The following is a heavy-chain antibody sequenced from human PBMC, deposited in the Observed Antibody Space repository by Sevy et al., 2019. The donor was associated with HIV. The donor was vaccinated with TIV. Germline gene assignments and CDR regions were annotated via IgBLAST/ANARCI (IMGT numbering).Heavy chain of an antibody. J-gene: IGHJ6*02. CDR2: IAYDGSDK. CDR3: ARDGPDSYPLAKPGGYYYYGLDV. Sequence: GGSLRLSCAASAFTFSSHVMHWVRQAPGKGLQWVAVIAYDGSDKFYADSVKGRFTISRDNSQNTLYLQMNSLRAEETDVYYGARDGPDSYPLAKPGGYYYYGLDVWGQGTTVTVSS. V-gene: IGHV3-30-3*01. CDR1: AFTFSSHV. D-gene: IGHD2-21*01.